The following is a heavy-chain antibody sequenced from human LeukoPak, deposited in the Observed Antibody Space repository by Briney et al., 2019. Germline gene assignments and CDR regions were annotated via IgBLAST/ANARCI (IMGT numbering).Heavy chain of an antibody. Sequence: ASVKVSCKASGYTFTSYAMHWVRQAPGQRFEWMGWINAGNGKTKYSRKFQGRVTITRDTSASTAYMELSSLRSEDTAVYYCARDGAGEYWFDTWGQGTLVTVSS. D-gene: IGHD3-10*01. V-gene: IGHV1-3*01. CDR3: ARDGAGEYWFDT. CDR2: INAGNGKT. J-gene: IGHJ5*02. CDR1: GYTFTSYA.